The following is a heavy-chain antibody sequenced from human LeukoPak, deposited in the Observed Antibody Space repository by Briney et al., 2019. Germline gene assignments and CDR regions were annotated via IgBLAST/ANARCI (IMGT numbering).Heavy chain of an antibody. CDR2: IKSKTDGGTT. CDR1: GFTFSNAW. Sequence: GGSLRLSCAASGFTFSNAWMSWVRQAPGKGLEWVSRIKSKTDGGTTDYAAPVKGRFTISRDDSKNTLYLQMNSLKTEDTAVYYCTTDGEESGDYWGQGTLVTVSS. V-gene: IGHV3-15*01. D-gene: IGHD3-10*01. CDR3: TTDGEESGDY. J-gene: IGHJ4*02.